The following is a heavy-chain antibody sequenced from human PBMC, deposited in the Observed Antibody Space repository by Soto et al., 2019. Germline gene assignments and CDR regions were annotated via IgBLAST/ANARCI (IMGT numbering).Heavy chain of an antibody. Sequence: PGGSLRLSCAASGFTFSSYAMHWVRQAPGKGLEWVAVISYDGSNKYYADSVKGRLTISRDNSKNTLYLQMNSLRAEDTAVYYCVRDYYDSSGYDYFGYWVQETLVTVSS. CDR1: GFTFSSYA. CDR3: VRDYYDSSGYDYFGY. V-gene: IGHV3-30-3*01. CDR2: ISYDGSNK. J-gene: IGHJ4*02. D-gene: IGHD3-22*01.